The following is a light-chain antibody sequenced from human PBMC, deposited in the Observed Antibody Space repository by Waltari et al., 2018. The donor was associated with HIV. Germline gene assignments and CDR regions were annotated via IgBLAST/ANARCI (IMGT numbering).Light chain of an antibody. V-gene: IGKV1-9*01. Sequence: DIQLTQSPSFLSASVGDRVTINCRASRDIATYLVWYQQKPGKAPRLLIPAASTLQSGVPSRFSGSGSGTEFTLTISSLQPEDFATYSCQQLHTYPLTFAQGTRVEIE. J-gene: IGKJ5*01. CDR2: AAS. CDR3: QQLHTYPLT. CDR1: RDIATY.